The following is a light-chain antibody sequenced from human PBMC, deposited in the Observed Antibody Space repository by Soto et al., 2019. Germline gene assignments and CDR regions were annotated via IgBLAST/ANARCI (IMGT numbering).Light chain of an antibody. CDR3: SSYSRSTTYG. CDR1: SSDVGGYDH. Sequence: QSALTQPASVSGSPGQSITISCTGTSSDVGGYDHVSWFQQHPGKAPKLIIYDVINRPSGVSDRFSGSKSVSTASLTISGLQAEDEADYYCSSYSRSTTYGFGTGTKLTVL. J-gene: IGLJ1*01. CDR2: DVI. V-gene: IGLV2-14*01.